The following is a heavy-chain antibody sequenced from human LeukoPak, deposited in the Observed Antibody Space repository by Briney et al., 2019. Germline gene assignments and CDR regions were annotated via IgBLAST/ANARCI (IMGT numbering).Heavy chain of an antibody. CDR2: ISYDGSNK. CDR3: ARGDKQLVFNRNKGGFDP. CDR1: GFTFSSYA. Sequence: PGRSLRLSCAASGFTFSSYAMHWVRQAPGKGLEWVTIISYDGSNKYCADSVKGRFTISRDNSKNTLYLQMNSLRTEDTAVYYCARGDKQLVFNRNKGGFDPWGQGTLVTVSS. V-gene: IGHV3-30*04. J-gene: IGHJ5*02. D-gene: IGHD6-13*01.